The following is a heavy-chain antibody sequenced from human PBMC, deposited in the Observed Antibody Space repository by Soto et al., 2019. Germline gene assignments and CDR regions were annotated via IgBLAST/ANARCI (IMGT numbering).Heavy chain of an antibody. CDR3: ARACSGGSCYGKGHKYYFDY. J-gene: IGHJ4*02. Sequence: ASVKVSCKASGYTFTSYAMHWVRQAPGQRLEWMGWINAGNGNTKYSQKFQGRVTITRDTSASTAYMELSSLRSEDTAVYYCARACSGGSCYGKGHKYYFDYWGQGTLLTVSS. CDR2: INAGNGNT. CDR1: GYTFTSYA. V-gene: IGHV1-3*01. D-gene: IGHD2-15*01.